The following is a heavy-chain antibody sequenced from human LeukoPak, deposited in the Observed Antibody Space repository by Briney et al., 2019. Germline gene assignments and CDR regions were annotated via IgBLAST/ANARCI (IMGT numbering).Heavy chain of an antibody. CDR1: GFTFSSYW. CDR2: IKQDGSEK. J-gene: IGHJ3*02. V-gene: IGHV3-7*01. Sequence: GGSLRHSCAASGFTFSSYWMSWVRQAPGKGLEWVANIKQDGSEKYYVDSVKGRFTISRDNAKNSLYLQMNSLRAEDTAVYYCARAPWLGSSGHDAFDIWGQGTMVTVSS. CDR3: ARAPWLGSSGHDAFDI. D-gene: IGHD3-22*01.